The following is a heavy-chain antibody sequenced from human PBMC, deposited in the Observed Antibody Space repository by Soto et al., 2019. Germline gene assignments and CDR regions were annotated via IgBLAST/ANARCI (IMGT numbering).Heavy chain of an antibody. CDR1: GLSPSTSGMR. V-gene: IGHV2-70*04. CDR3: GRTKQWLAISYFDY. J-gene: IGHJ4*02. CDR2: IDWDDDK. Sequence: VRRSCTFSGLSPSTSGMRLSWIGQSPRKALEWLARIDWDDDKFYSTSLKTRLTISKDTSKNQVVLTMTNMDPVDTATYYCGRTKQWLAISYFDYWGQGTLVTRSS. D-gene: IGHD6-19*01.